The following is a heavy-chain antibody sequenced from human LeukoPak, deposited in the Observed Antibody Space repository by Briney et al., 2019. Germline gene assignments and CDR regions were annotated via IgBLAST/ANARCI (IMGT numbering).Heavy chain of an antibody. CDR3: ARDGAMVLAFDI. D-gene: IGHD3-10*01. CDR2: ISSSSYI. V-gene: IGHV3-21*01. J-gene: IGHJ3*02. Sequence: GGSLRLSCAASGFTFSSYSMTWVRQAPGKGLEWVSSISSSSYIYYADSVKGRFTISRDNAKNSLYLQMNSLRAEDTAVYYCARDGAMVLAFDIWGQGTMVTVSS. CDR1: GFTFSSYS.